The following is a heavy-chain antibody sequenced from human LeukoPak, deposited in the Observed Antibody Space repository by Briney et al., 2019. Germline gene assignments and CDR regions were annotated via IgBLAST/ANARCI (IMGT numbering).Heavy chain of an antibody. D-gene: IGHD2-2*01. CDR1: GGSISSSNW. V-gene: IGHV4-4*02. CDR2: IYHSGST. J-gene: IGHJ3*02. Sequence: PSGTLSLTCAVSGGSISSSNWWSWVRQPPGKGLEWIGEIYHSGSTNYNPSLKSRVTISVDKSKNQFSLKLSSVTAADTAVYYCARGCSSTSYFERGAFDIWGQGTMVTVSS. CDR3: ARGCSSTSYFERGAFDI.